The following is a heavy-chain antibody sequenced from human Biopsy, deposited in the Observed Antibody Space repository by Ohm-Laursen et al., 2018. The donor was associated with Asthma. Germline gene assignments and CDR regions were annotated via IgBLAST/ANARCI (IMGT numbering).Heavy chain of an antibody. Sequence: ASVKVSCKASGYNFISFAIHWVRQAPGQRLEWMGWVNTGNGDTKYSQKFQGRVTITRDTSASTAYMELRSLRSEDTATYYCSRTYYDFLTGQIKDVFGVWGQGTMVTVSS. V-gene: IGHV1-3*04. CDR1: GYNFISFA. J-gene: IGHJ3*01. CDR2: VNTGNGDT. D-gene: IGHD3-9*01. CDR3: SRTYYDFLTGQIKDVFGV.